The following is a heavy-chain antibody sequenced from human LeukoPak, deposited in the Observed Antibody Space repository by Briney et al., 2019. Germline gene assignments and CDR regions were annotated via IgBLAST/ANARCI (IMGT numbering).Heavy chain of an antibody. J-gene: IGHJ4*02. D-gene: IGHD2-15*01. V-gene: IGHV4-4*02. CDR1: GGSISSSNW. CDR3: ARRSEFDNTHYHYFDY. Sequence: PSGTLSLTCAVSGGSISSSNWWSWVRQPPGKGLEWIGEIFHSGSTNYNPSLKSRVTISVDKSKNQFSLKVSSVTAADTAVYYCARRSEFDNTHYHYFDYWGQGALVTVSS. CDR2: IFHSGST.